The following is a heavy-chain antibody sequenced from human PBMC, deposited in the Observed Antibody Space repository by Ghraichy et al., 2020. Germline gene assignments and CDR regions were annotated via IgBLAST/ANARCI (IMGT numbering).Heavy chain of an antibody. Sequence: ASVKVSCKTSGYIFSAYYIHWVRQAPGHGLEWMGWITPNNGATSSAQQFQGRVSLTRDSSISTAFMELTGLKPNDTAVYYCARGRAGYGGPADDRDFWGKGTLVVVSS. D-gene: IGHD5-18*01. CDR1: GYIFSAYY. J-gene: IGHJ3*01. CDR3: ARGRAGYGGPADDRDF. CDR2: ITPNNGAT. V-gene: IGHV1-2*02.